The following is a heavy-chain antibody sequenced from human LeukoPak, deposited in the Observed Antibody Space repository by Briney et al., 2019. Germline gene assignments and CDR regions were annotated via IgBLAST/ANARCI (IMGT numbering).Heavy chain of an antibody. CDR3: ARREYSSSSLGGMDV. D-gene: IGHD6-13*01. V-gene: IGHV4-59*08. J-gene: IGHJ6*02. CDR1: GDSISSYY. Sequence: SETRSLTCTVSGDSISSYYWSWIRQPPGKGLEWIGYIYYSGSTNYNPSPKSRVTISVDTSKNQFSLKLSSVTAADTAVYYCARREYSSSSLGGMDVWGQGTTVTVSS. CDR2: IYYSGST.